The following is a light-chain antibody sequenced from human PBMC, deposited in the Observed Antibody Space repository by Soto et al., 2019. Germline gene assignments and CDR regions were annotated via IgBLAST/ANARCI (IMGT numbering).Light chain of an antibody. CDR1: QSVTSSY. Sequence: EIVLTHSPGTLSLCPWEIATLSCWASQSVTSSYLAWYQQKPGQAPRPLIYGASSRANGIPDRFSGSGSGTDFTLTISRLEPEDFAVYYRQQYRSLPLTFGGGTKVDIK. V-gene: IGKV3-20*01. CDR3: QQYRSLPLT. CDR2: GAS. J-gene: IGKJ4*01.